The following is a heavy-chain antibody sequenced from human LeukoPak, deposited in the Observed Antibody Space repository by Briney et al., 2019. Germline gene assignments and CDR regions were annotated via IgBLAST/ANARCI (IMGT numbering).Heavy chain of an antibody. J-gene: IGHJ4*02. V-gene: IGHV3-7*01. CDR2: IKQDGSEK. CDR1: GFTFSSYW. CDR3: ASHFNWNDPFDY. D-gene: IGHD1-20*01. Sequence: GGSLRLSCAASGFTFSSYWMSWVRQGPGKGLEWVANIKQDGSEKNYVDSVKGRFTISRDNAKNSLYLQMNSLRAEDTAVYYCASHFNWNDPFDYWGQGTLVTVSS.